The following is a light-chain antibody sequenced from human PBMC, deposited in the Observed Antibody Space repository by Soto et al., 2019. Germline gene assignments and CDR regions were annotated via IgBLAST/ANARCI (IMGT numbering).Light chain of an antibody. V-gene: IGKV1-5*01. J-gene: IGKJ3*01. CDR1: QSFGSL. CDR2: DGS. Sequence: DIQVTQSPSTLSASVGDRVTITCRASQSFGSLLAWYQHKPGKAPKLLIYDGSSLRSGVPSRFSGSGSGTEFTLTISSLQPDDFATYYCQQYNSYPSTFGPGTKVDIK. CDR3: QQYNSYPST.